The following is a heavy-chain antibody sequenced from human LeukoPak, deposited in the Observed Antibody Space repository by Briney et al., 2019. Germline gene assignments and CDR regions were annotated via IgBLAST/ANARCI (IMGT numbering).Heavy chain of an antibody. CDR3: AKAGYSTSSSFDY. CDR1: GFTFSRYA. J-gene: IGHJ4*02. V-gene: IGHV3-23*01. Sequence: GSLRLSCAASGFTFSRYAMSWVRQTPGKGLEWVSSISGSGGSTYYADSVKGRFTISRDNSKNTLYLQVNSLRAEDTAVYYCAKAGYSTSSSFDYWGQGTLVTVSS. D-gene: IGHD6-6*01. CDR2: ISGSGGST.